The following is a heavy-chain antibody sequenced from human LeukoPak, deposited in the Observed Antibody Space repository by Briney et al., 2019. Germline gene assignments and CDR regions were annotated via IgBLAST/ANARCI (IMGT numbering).Heavy chain of an antibody. CDR1: GFSFSSYG. CDR2: IWHDGKIK. V-gene: IGHV3-33*01. Sequence: PGGSLRLSCAGSGFSFSSYGMHWVRQAPGKGLEWVAVIWHDGKIKHYADSVKGRFTISRDNAKNSLYLQMNSLRAEDTALYYCARDRGYYDTNWGQGTLVTVSS. J-gene: IGHJ4*02. CDR3: ARDRGYYDTN. D-gene: IGHD3-22*01.